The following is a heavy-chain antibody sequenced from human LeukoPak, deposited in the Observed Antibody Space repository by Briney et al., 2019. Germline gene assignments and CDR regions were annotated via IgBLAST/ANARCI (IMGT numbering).Heavy chain of an antibody. D-gene: IGHD5-24*01. CDR1: GFTFSDYY. CDR2: ISSSSSYT. CDR3: ARVVEMATIHFFTLRHYNWFDP. V-gene: IGHV3-11*05. J-gene: IGHJ5*02. Sequence: GGSLRLSCAASGFTFSDYYMSWIRQAPGKGLEWVSYISSSSSYTNYADSVKGRFTISRDNAKNSLYLQMNSLRAEDTAVYYCARVVEMATIHFFTLRHYNWFDPWGQGTLVTVSS.